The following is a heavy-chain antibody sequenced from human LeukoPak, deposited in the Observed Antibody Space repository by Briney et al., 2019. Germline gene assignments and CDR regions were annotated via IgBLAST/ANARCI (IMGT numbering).Heavy chain of an antibody. CDR2: IWYDGIIT. Sequence: GGSLRLSCAASGFTFSSYGMHWVRQAPGKGLEWVAVIWYDGIITYYADSVKGRFTISRDNSKNTLYLQINSLRAEDTALYYCAKEFLPLSGLGELSLLDWGQGTLVTVSS. CDR3: AKEFLPLSGLGELSLLD. V-gene: IGHV3-33*06. J-gene: IGHJ4*02. D-gene: IGHD3-16*02. CDR1: GFTFSSYG.